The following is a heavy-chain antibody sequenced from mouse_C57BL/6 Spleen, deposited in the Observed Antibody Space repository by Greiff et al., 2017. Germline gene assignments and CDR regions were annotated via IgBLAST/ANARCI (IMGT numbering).Heavy chain of an antibody. J-gene: IGHJ2*01. D-gene: IGHD1-1*01. CDR3: AHGGNYYGSSPFDY. CDR1: GYTFTSYW. V-gene: IGHV1-64*01. CDR2: IHPNSGST. Sequence: QVQLQQSGAELVKPGASVKLSCKASGYTFTSYWMHWVKQRPGQGLEWIGMIHPNSGSTNYNEKFKSKATLTVDKSSSTAYMQLSSLTSEDSAVYYCAHGGNYYGSSPFDYWGQGTTLTVSS.